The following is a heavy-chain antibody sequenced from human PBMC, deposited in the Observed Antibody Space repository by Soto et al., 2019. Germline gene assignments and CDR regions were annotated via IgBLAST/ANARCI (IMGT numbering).Heavy chain of an antibody. CDR2: IYWDDDK. CDR1: AFSLSTGGVG. CDR3: IQSRCGGDCLQSYASYYYYGMDV. D-gene: IGHD2-21*02. V-gene: IGHV2-5*02. Sequence: QITLKESGPTLVKPTQTLTLTCTFSAFSLSTGGVGVGWIRQPPGKALEWLALIYWDDDKRYSPSLRSRLTITQDTSKNQVVLTMTNMDPVDTATYSCIQSRCGGDCLQSYASYYYYGMDVWGQGTTVTVSS. J-gene: IGHJ6*02.